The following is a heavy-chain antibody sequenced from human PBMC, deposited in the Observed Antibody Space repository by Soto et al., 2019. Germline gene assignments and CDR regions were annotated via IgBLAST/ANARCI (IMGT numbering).Heavy chain of an antibody. CDR2: ISYDGSNK. J-gene: IGHJ4*02. D-gene: IGHD3-22*01. CDR1: GFTFSSYA. Sequence: GGSLSLSCAASGFTFSSYAMHWVRQAPGKGLEWVAVISYDGSNKYYADSVKGRFTISRDNSKNTLYLQMNSLRAEDTAVYYCTRDRGYYYDSSGSYYFDYWGQGTLVTVSS. V-gene: IGHV3-30-3*01. CDR3: TRDRGYYYDSSGSYYFDY.